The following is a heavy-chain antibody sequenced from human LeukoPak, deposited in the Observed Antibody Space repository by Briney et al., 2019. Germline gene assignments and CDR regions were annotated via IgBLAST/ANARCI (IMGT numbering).Heavy chain of an antibody. Sequence: PSETLSLTCNVSGGSISRSSYYWGRIRQPPGKGLEWIGSIYHSGSTYDNPSLKSRVTISVDTSKNQFSQKLSSVTAADTAVYYGGGGYWYFDLWGRGTLVTVSS. CDR1: GGSISRSSYY. J-gene: IGHJ2*01. CDR3: GGGYWYFDL. V-gene: IGHV4-39*01. CDR2: IYHSGST.